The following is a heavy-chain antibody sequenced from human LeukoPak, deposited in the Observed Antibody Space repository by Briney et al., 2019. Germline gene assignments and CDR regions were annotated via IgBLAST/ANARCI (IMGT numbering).Heavy chain of an antibody. CDR1: GGSISSGSYY. CDR3: ARTTADYSGSHRLPDY. CDR2: IYTSGST. J-gene: IGHJ4*02. Sequence: SETLSLTCTVSGGSISSGSYYWSWIRQPAGKGLEWIGRIYTSGSTNYNPSLKSRVTISVDTSKNQFSLKLSSATAADTAVYYCARTTADYSGSHRLPDYWGQGTLVTVSS. D-gene: IGHD1-26*01. V-gene: IGHV4-61*02.